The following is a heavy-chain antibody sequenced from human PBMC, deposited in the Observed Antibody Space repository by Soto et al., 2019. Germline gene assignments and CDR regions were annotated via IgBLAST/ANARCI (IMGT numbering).Heavy chain of an antibody. CDR2: ISYDGSNK. Sequence: QVQLVESGGGVVQPGRSLRLSCAASGFTFSSYAMHWVRQAPGKGLEWVAVISYDGSNKYYADSVKGRFTISRDNSKNTLYLQMNSLGAEDTAVYYWARDGSITATDYYGMDVWGQGITVTVSS. J-gene: IGHJ6*02. CDR1: GFTFSSYA. V-gene: IGHV3-30-3*01. CDR3: ARDGSITATDYYGMDV. D-gene: IGHD3-10*01.